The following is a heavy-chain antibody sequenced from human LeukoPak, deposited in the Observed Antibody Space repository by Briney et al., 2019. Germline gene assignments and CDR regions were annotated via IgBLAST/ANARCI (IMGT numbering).Heavy chain of an antibody. D-gene: IGHD2-2*02. CDR3: ARVACSSTSCHTGWFDP. CDR2: IFLGETT. V-gene: IGHV4-38-2*02. Sequence: SETLSLTCTVSGYSISSGPYWGWIRQPPGKGLEWVASIFLGETTYYSPSLKTRLTISVDTSKNQFSLKLSSVTAADTAVYYCARVACSSTSCHTGWFDPWGQGTLVSVSS. J-gene: IGHJ5*02. CDR1: GYSISSGPY.